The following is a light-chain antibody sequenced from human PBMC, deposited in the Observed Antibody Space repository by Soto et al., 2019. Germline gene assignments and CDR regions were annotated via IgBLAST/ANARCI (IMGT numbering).Light chain of an antibody. CDR1: QSIGTW. Sequence: DIQVTQSPSTLSASVGDRVPITCGASQSIGTWLAWYQQEPGKAPKLLIFDASTLESGVPSRFSGSGSGTDFTLTISSLQPDDFATYYCQQYSDSSGAFGQGTKVDIK. V-gene: IGKV1-5*01. CDR2: DAS. CDR3: QQYSDSSGA. J-gene: IGKJ1*01.